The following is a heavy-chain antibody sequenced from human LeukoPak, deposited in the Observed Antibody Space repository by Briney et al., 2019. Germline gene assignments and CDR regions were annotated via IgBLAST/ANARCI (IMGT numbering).Heavy chain of an antibody. Sequence: GGSLRLSCAASGFTFSSYGMYWVRQAPGKGLEWVAFIRYDGSNKYYADSVKGRFTISRDNSKNTLYLQMNSLRAEDTAVYYCASLTQWEFRGVDIWGQGTMVTVSS. CDR3: ASLTQWEFRGVDI. J-gene: IGHJ3*02. D-gene: IGHD1-26*01. V-gene: IGHV3-30*02. CDR2: IRYDGSNK. CDR1: GFTFSSYG.